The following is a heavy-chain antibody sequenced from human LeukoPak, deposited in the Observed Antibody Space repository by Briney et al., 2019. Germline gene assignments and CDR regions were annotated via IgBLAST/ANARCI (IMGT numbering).Heavy chain of an antibody. J-gene: IGHJ4*02. D-gene: IGHD6-13*01. CDR3: AKGVEAAAEDTPYFDY. CDR1: GFTFSSYA. CDR2: ISGSGGST. Sequence: LSGGSLRLSCAASGFTFSSYAMSWVRQAPGKGLEWVSAISGSGGSTYYADSVKGRFTISRDNSKNTLYLQMNSLRAEDTAVYYCAKGVEAAAEDTPYFDYWGQGTLVTVSS. V-gene: IGHV3-23*01.